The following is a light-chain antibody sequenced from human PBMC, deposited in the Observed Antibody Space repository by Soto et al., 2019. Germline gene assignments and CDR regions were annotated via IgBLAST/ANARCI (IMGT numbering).Light chain of an antibody. CDR2: EGS. V-gene: IGLV2-23*03. J-gene: IGLJ1*01. CDR1: SSDVGSYNL. CDR3: CSYAGSSTFYV. Sequence: QSVLTQPASVSGSPGQSITISCTGTSSDVGSYNLVSWYQQHPGKDPKLMIYEGSKRPSGVSNRFSGSKSGNTASLTISGLQAEDEADYYCCSYAGSSTFYVFGTGTKVTVL.